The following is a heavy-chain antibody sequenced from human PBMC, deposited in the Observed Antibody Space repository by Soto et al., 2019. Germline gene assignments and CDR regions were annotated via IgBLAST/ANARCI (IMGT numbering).Heavy chain of an antibody. CDR2: INHSGST. V-gene: IGHV4-34*01. J-gene: IGHJ5*02. Sequence: QVQLQQWGAGLLKPSETLSLTCAVYGGYFSGYYWSWIRQPPGKGLEWIGEINHSGSTNYNPSLKSRDTLSVDTSKTQFSLKLSSVTAADTSVYYCARGPVFRFVEWLSNNWFDPWGQGTLVTVSS. CDR1: GGYFSGYY. CDR3: ARGPVFRFVEWLSNNWFDP. D-gene: IGHD3-3*01.